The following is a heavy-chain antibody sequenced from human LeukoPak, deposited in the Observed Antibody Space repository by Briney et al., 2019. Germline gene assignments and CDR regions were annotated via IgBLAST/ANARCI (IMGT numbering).Heavy chain of an antibody. CDR2: IYPGDSDT. V-gene: IGHV5-51*01. D-gene: IGHD6-6*01. J-gene: IGHJ4*02. CDR1: GYSFTSYW. Sequence: GGSLKISCKGSGYSFTSYWIGWVRQMPGKGLEWMGIIYPGDSDTRYSTSFQGQVSISADKSISTAYLQWSSLKASDIAMYYCVRGDRSSGEDFDYWGQGTLVTVSS. CDR3: VRGDRSSGEDFDY.